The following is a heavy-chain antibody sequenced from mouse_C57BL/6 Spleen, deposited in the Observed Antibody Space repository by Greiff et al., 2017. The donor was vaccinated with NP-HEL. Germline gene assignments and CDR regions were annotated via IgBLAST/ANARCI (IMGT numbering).Heavy chain of an antibody. CDR1: GYAFTNYL. V-gene: IGHV1-54*01. CDR2: INPGSGGT. J-gene: IGHJ4*01. D-gene: IGHD2-1*01. CDR3: ARSGGNYVYAMDY. Sequence: VQLQESGAELVRPGTSVKVSCKASGYAFTNYLIEWVKQRPGQGLEWIGVINPGSGGTNYNEKFKGKATLTADKSSSTAYMQLSSLTSEDSAVYFCARSGGNYVYAMDYWGQGTSVTVSS.